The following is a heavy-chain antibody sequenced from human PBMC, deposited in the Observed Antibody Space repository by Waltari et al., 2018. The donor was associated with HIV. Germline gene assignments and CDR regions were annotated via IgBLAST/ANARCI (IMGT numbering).Heavy chain of an antibody. V-gene: IGHV4-39*07. CDR2: IYYSGST. CDR1: GGSISSSSYY. D-gene: IGHD1-26*01. J-gene: IGHJ5*02. Sequence: QLQLQESGPGLVKPSETLSLTCTVSGGSISSSSYYWGWIRQPPGKGLEWIGSIYYSGSTYYNPSLKSRVTISVDTSKNQFSLKLSSVTAADTAVYYCARHARSGSYSPVGGWFDPWGQGTLVTVSS. CDR3: ARHARSGSYSPVGGWFDP.